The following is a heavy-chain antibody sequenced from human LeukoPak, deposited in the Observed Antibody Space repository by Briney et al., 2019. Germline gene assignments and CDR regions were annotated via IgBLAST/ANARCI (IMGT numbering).Heavy chain of an antibody. CDR1: GFTFSSHS. CDR2: ISSSSSYI. J-gene: IGHJ4*02. CDR3: ARALAVAGTKTGTSIDY. V-gene: IGHV3-21*01. D-gene: IGHD6-19*01. Sequence: KPGGSLRLSCAASGFTFSSHSMNWVRQAPGKGLEWVSSISSSSSYIYYADSVKGRFTISRDNAKNSLYLQMNSLRAEDTAVYYCARALAVAGTKTGTSIDYWGQGTLVTVSS.